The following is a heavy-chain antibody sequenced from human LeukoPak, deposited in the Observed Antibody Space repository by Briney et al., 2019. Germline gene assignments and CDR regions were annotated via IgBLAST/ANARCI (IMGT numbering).Heavy chain of an antibody. J-gene: IGHJ4*02. D-gene: IGHD6-19*01. CDR3: ARHRRGTGWYYMDY. CDR2: LYYRGSA. CDR1: GGFMNSDSYY. V-gene: IGHV4-39*01. Sequence: SETLSLTCIVSGGFMNSDSYYWAWIRQPPGKGLQWIGSLYYRGSAYYGPSLKGRVTISGDTSQTQFSLKLNSVTAADTAVYYCARHRRGTGWYYMDYWGQGALVTVSS.